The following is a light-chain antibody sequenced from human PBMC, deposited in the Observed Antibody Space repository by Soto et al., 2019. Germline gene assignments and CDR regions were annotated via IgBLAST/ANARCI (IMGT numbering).Light chain of an antibody. J-gene: IGKJ1*01. CDR1: QGISNS. CDR2: AAS. CDR3: QKYDSAPQT. Sequence: DIQMTQSPSSLSASVGDRVTITCRASQGISNSLAWYQQKPGKVPKLLLYAASTLQSGVPSRFSGSGSGTDFTLTISSLQPEDVATYYWQKYDSAPQTFGQGTKVEIK. V-gene: IGKV1-27*01.